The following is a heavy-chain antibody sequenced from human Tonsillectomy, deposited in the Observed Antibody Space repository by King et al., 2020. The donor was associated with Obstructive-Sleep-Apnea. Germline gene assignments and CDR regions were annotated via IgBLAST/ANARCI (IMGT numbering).Heavy chain of an antibody. D-gene: IGHD6-13*01. CDR1: GGSFSDYY. Sequence: HVQLQQWGAGLLKPSETLSLICAVYGGSFSDYYWSWIRQPPGKGLEWIGEINHSGSTNYNPSLKSRLRISVDISKNQFSLKLTSLTAADTAVYYCATGSGAADVNWFDPWGQGALVTVSS. CDR2: INHSGST. J-gene: IGHJ5*02. V-gene: IGHV4-34*01. CDR3: ATGSGAADVNWFDP.